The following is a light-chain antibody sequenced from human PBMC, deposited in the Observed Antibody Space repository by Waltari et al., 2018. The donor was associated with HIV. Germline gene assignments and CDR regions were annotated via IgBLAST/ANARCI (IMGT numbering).Light chain of an antibody. V-gene: IGLV2-14*03. CDR2: DVD. Sequence: QSALTQPASVSGSPGQSITISCSGTSSDVDTYNLVSWYQKHPDKAPKLVIYDVDTRPSGVSRRCSGSKSGNTASLTISSIQADDEAEYYCSSYTTSNTVVFGGGTKVSVL. CDR1: SSDVDTYNL. CDR3: SSYTTSNTVV. J-gene: IGLJ2*01.